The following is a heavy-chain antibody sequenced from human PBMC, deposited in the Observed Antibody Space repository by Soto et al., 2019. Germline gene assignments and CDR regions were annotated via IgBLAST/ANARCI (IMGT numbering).Heavy chain of an antibody. CDR2: ISSSSSTI. Sequence: GGSLRLSCAASGFTFSSYSMNWVRQAPGKGLEWVSYISSSSSTIYYADSVKGRFTISRDNAKNSLYLQMNSLRAEGTAVYYCARDRCIVGVTGGFYFDYWSQGTLVPVSS. CDR1: GFTFSSYS. V-gene: IGHV3-48*01. CDR3: ARDRCIVGVTGGFYFDY. D-gene: IGHD1-26*01. J-gene: IGHJ4*02.